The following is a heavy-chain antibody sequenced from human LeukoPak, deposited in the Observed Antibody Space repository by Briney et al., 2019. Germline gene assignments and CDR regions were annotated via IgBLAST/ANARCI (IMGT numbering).Heavy chain of an antibody. D-gene: IGHD6-13*01. Sequence: TGGSLRLSCAASGFTFSSYAMNWVRQAPGKGLEWVSSISGSGARTDYADSVKGRFTISRDNSKNTLHLQMNSLRAEDTAVYYCARVNLGYSSSWYERYYYYYGMDVWGQGTTVTVSS. CDR3: ARVNLGYSSSWYERYYYYYGMDV. CDR2: ISGSGART. V-gene: IGHV3-23*01. CDR1: GFTFSSYA. J-gene: IGHJ6*02.